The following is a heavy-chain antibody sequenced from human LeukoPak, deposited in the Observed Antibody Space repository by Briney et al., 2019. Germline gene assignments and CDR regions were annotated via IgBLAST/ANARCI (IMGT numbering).Heavy chain of an antibody. J-gene: IGHJ4*02. CDR3: AGGEYAGY. CDR2: IKQDGSEQ. Sequence: PGRTLRLFCAASGYSLRPHYTHWVRQAPGRGLEWVGNIKQDGSEQYYVDSVKGRFTISRDNAKNSLYLQMNSLRAEDTAVYYCAGGEYAGYWGQGTLVTVSS. CDR1: GYSLRPHY. V-gene: IGHV3-7*02. D-gene: IGHD4-17*01.